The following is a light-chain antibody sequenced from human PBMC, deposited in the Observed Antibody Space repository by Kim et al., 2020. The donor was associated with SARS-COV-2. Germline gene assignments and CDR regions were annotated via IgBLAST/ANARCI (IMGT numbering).Light chain of an antibody. J-gene: IGKJ1*01. CDR1: QSIDGD. CDR3: QKYNSRPRT. Sequence: IVLTQSPVTISASPGERATLSCRASQSIDGDLAWYQQRPGQAPRLLIYGTSIRAIGVPARFSVSGSGTEFTLTISSLQSEDFAVYYCQKYNSRPRTFGQGTKVDIK. CDR2: GTS. V-gene: IGKV3-15*01.